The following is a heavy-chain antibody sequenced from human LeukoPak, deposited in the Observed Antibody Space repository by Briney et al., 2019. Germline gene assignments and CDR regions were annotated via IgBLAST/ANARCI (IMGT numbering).Heavy chain of an antibody. J-gene: IGHJ6*02. V-gene: IGHV1-69*13. CDR2: IIPIFGTA. CDR1: GYTFTSYY. CDR3: ARECSSTSCTGDYYYGMDV. Sequence: ASVKVSCKASGYTFTSYYIHWVRQAPGQGLEWMGGIIPIFGTANYAQKFQGRVTITADESTSTAYMELSSLRSEDTAVYYCARECSSTSCTGDYYYGMDVWGQGTTVTVSS. D-gene: IGHD2-2*01.